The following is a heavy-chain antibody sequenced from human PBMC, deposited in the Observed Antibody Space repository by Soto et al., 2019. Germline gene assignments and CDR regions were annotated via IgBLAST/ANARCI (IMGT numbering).Heavy chain of an antibody. V-gene: IGHV1-18*01. D-gene: IGHD3-22*01. CDR2: ISAYNGDT. CDR3: ENDHAYDGSGDYGNFQH. J-gene: IGHJ1*01. Sequence: GASVKVSCKASGYTFTNYGITWVRQAPGQGLEWMGWISAYNGDTHYTQRLQGWVTMTRDTSISTAYMELSRLTSDDTAVYYCENDHAYDGSGDYGNFQHWGHGTLVTVSS. CDR1: GYTFTNYG.